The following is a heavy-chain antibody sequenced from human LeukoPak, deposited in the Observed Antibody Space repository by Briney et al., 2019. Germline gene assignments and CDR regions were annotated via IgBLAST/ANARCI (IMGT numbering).Heavy chain of an antibody. Sequence: GESLKISCKGSGYSFTSYWIGWVRQMPGKGLEWMGIIYPGDSDTRYSPSFQGQVTISADKSISTAYLQWSSLKASDTAMYYCARPRITGYCSGGSCYPYYFDYWGQGTLVTVSS. V-gene: IGHV5-51*01. CDR2: IYPGDSDT. CDR3: ARPRITGYCSGGSCYPYYFDY. J-gene: IGHJ4*02. D-gene: IGHD2-15*01. CDR1: GYSFTSYW.